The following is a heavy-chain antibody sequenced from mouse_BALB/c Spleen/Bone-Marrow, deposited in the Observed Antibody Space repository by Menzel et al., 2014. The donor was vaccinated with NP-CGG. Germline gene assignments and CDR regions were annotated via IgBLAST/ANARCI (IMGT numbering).Heavy chain of an antibody. V-gene: IGHV14-3*02. CDR2: IDPANGNT. Sequence: VQLKQPGAELVKPGASVKLSCTASGFNIKDTYMHWVKQRPEQGLEWIGRIDPANGNTKYDPKFQDKATITADTSSNTAYLQLSSLTSEDTAVYYCANYYYGYYFDYWGQGTTLTVSS. CDR1: GFNIKDTY. CDR3: ANYYYGYYFDY. J-gene: IGHJ2*01. D-gene: IGHD1-1*01.